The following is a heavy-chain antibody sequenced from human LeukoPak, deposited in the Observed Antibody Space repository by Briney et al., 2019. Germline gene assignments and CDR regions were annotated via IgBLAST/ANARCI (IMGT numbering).Heavy chain of an antibody. CDR2: ISWNSGSI. CDR1: GFTFDDYA. V-gene: IGHV3-9*03. Sequence: GGSLRLSCAASGFTFDDYAMHWVRQAPGKGLEWVSGISWNSGSIGYADSVKGRFTISRDNAKNSLYLQINSLRAEDMALYYCAKGLYSGSYLDYFDYWGQGTLVTVSS. D-gene: IGHD1-26*01. CDR3: AKGLYSGSYLDYFDY. J-gene: IGHJ4*02.